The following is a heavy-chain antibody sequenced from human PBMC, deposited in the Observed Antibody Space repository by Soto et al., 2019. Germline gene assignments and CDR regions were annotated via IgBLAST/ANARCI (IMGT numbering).Heavy chain of an antibody. CDR2: IYPGESGT. Sequence: GEGMEWRGIIYPGESGTTYTPSFQGQVTISAHKSINPAYLQWHRLKASDTAMYYCARSPTLQLFHPAYFDYGGQGTLVTVSS. V-gene: IGHV5-51*01. CDR3: ARSPTLQLFHPAYFDY. J-gene: IGHJ4*02. D-gene: IGHD1-1*01.